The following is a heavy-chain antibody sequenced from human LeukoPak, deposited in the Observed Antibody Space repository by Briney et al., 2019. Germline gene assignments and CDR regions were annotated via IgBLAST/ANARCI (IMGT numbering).Heavy chain of an antibody. Sequence: PSETLSLTCSVSGVSISSSSYYWGWIRQPPGKGLEWIGNIYYSGNTYYNPSLKSRVTISVDTSKNQFSLKLSSVTAADTAVYYCARPPVLPEYAFDIWGQGTMVSVSS. CDR1: GVSISSSSYY. CDR2: IYYSGNT. V-gene: IGHV4-39*01. J-gene: IGHJ3*02. CDR3: ARPPVLPEYAFDI. D-gene: IGHD2-2*01.